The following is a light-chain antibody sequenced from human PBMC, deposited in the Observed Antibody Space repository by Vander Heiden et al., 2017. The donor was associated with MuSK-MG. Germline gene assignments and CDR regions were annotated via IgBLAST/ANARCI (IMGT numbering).Light chain of an antibody. CDR1: QGISSA. V-gene: IGKV1-13*02. CDR3: QQFESDPFT. CDR2: DAS. Sequence: AIQLTQSPSSLSASVGDRVTITCRASQGISSALAWYQQKPGKAPKLLIYDASSLESGIPSRFSGSGSGTDFTLTISSMQTEDFATYYCQQFESDPFTFGPGTKVEIK. J-gene: IGKJ3*01.